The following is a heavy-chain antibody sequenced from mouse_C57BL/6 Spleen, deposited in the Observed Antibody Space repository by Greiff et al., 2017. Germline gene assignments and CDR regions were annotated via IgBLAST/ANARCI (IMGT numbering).Heavy chain of an antibody. Sequence: EVKLVESGGGLVKPGGSLKLSCAASGFTFSDYGMHWVRQAPEKGLEWVAYISSGSSTIYYADTVKGRFTISRDNAKNTLFLQMTSLRSEDTAMYYCARGIYDYEEDAMDYWGQGTSVTVSS. D-gene: IGHD2-4*01. V-gene: IGHV5-17*01. J-gene: IGHJ4*01. CDR2: ISSGSSTI. CDR3: ARGIYDYEEDAMDY. CDR1: GFTFSDYG.